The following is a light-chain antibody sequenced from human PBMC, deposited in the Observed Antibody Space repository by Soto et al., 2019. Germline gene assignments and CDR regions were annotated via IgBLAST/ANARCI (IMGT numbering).Light chain of an antibody. J-gene: IGKJ2*01. CDR2: DAS. CDR1: RTISRW. V-gene: IGKV1-5*01. Sequence: DIQMTQSPSTLSASVGDRVTITCRASRTISRWLAWYQQKPGKAPKLLIFDASILQSGVPSTFSGSGSGTEFTLTISSLQPDDFATYYCQQYNSYSRPFGQGTKLEIK. CDR3: QQYNSYSRP.